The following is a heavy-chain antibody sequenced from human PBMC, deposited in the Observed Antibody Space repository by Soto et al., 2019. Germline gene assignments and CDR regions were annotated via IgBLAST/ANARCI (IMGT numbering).Heavy chain of an antibody. J-gene: IGHJ6*03. V-gene: IGHV1-8*01. CDR2: MNPNSGNT. CDR1: GYTFTSYD. CDR3: ARRYFPPTYYDFWSGYLNRYYYYYYMDV. Sequence: GASVKVSCKASGYTFTSYDINWVRQATGQGLEWMGWMNPNSGNTGYAQKFQGRVTMTRNTSISTAYMELSSLRSEDTAVYYCARRYFPPTYYDFWSGYLNRYYYYYYMDVWGKGTAVTVSS. D-gene: IGHD3-3*01.